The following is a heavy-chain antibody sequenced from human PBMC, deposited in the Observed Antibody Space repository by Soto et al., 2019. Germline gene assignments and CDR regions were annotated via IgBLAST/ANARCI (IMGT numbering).Heavy chain of an antibody. D-gene: IGHD6-13*01. CDR1: VQTISYQS. J-gene: IGHJ6*02. Sequence: AAVNVTCTAAVQTISYQSITGVRPGTGKGLEWMGWINPNSGGTNYAQKFQGWVTMTRDTSISTAYMELSRLRSDDTAAYYCARVLGYSSRDTDYGMDVWGQGTTVTVSS. CDR3: ARVLGYSSRDTDYGMDV. CDR2: INPNSGGT. V-gene: IGHV1-2*04.